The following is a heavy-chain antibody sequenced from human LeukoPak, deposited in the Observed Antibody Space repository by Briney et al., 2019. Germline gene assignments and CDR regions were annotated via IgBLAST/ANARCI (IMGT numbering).Heavy chain of an antibody. D-gene: IGHD6-25*01. CDR3: ERDGQRLPPKGRASNNSYFDY. Sequence: GGSLRFSCAASGFTFSSYGMHWVRQAPGKGLMGVADIWCDGSNKYYEDSVEGRFTISRDNAKATLYLQMNSLRAEETAVYYCERDGQRLPPKGRASNNSYFDYWGQGTLVTVPS. V-gene: IGHV3-33*01. CDR1: GFTFSSYG. CDR2: IWCDGSNK. J-gene: IGHJ4*02.